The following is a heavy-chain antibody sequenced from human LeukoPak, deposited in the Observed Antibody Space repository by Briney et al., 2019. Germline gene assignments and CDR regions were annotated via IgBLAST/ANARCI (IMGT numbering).Heavy chain of an antibody. D-gene: IGHD1-26*01. V-gene: IGHV3-48*01. Sequence: GGSLRLSCAASGFTFSNYAMNWVRQAPGKGLEWVSYISGRSSTIYYADSVKGRFTISRDNAKNSMYLQMNSLRAEDTAVYYCARDRIKSGSYYFDYWGQGTLVTVSS. CDR2: ISGRSSTI. CDR1: GFTFSNYA. CDR3: ARDRIKSGSYYFDY. J-gene: IGHJ4*02.